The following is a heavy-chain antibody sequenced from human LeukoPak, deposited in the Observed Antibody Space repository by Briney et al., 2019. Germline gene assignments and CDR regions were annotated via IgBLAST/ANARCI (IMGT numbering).Heavy chain of an antibody. Sequence: ASVKVSCKASGYTFSNYAINWVRQAPGQGLEWMGWISTYNGNTNYAQKLQGRVTMTTDTSTSTAYMELRSLRSDDTAVYYCARSFEAFDIWGQGTMVTVSS. CDR2: ISTYNGNT. J-gene: IGHJ3*02. CDR1: GYTFSNYA. V-gene: IGHV1-18*01. CDR3: ARSFEAFDI.